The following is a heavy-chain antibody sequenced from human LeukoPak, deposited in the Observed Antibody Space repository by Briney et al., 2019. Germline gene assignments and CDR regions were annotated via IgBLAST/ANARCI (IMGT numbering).Heavy chain of an antibody. Sequence: SVKVSCKASGYTFTNYAISWVRQAPGQGLEWMGGIIPIFGTANYAQKFQGRVTITADKSTSTAYMELSSLRSEDTAVYYCARGRPTTSIAAAGVNWFDPWGQGTLVTVSS. CDR3: ARGRPTTSIAAAGVNWFDP. J-gene: IGHJ5*02. D-gene: IGHD6-13*01. CDR1: GYTFTNYA. CDR2: IIPIFGTA. V-gene: IGHV1-69*06.